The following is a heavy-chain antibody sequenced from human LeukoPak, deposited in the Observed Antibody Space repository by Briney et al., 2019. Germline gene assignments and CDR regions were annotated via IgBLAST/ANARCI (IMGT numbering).Heavy chain of an antibody. V-gene: IGHV3-23*01. CDR1: GFTFSSYA. CDR3: ARARSYDYVWGSYPDY. D-gene: IGHD3-16*02. Sequence: GGSLRLSCAASGFTFSSYAVSWVRQAPGKGLEWVSAISGSGGSTYYADSVKGRFTISRDNSKNTLYLQMNSLRAEDTAVYYCARARSYDYVWGSYPDYWGQGTLVTVSS. CDR2: ISGSGGST. J-gene: IGHJ4*02.